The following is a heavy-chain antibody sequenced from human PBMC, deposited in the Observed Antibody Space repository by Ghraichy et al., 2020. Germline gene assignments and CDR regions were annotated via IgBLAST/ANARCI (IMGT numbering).Heavy chain of an antibody. CDR1: GGTFSSYA. CDR3: ARGMATIPFPARASYYYYGMDV. J-gene: IGHJ6*02. Sequence: SVKVSCKASGGTFSSYAISWVRQAPGQGLEWMGGIIPIFGTANYAQKFQGRVTITADESTSTAYMELSSLRSEDTAVYYCARGMATIPFPARASYYYYGMDVWGQGTTVAVSS. CDR2: IIPIFGTA. D-gene: IGHD5-24*01. V-gene: IGHV1-69*13.